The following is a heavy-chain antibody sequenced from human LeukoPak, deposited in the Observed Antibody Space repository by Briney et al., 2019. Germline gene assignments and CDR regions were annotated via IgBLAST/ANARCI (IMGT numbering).Heavy chain of an antibody. CDR3: ARDDGYNLFDY. D-gene: IGHD5-24*01. CDR2: TYHSDYT. Sequence: KPSETLSLTCAVSGGSINSSHWWSWVRQSPGKGLEWIGNTYHSDYTNYNPSLKSRATISVDKSKNQFSLKLSSVTAADTAVYYCARDDGYNLFDYWGQGTLVTVSS. J-gene: IGHJ4*02. V-gene: IGHV4-4*02. CDR1: GGSINSSHW.